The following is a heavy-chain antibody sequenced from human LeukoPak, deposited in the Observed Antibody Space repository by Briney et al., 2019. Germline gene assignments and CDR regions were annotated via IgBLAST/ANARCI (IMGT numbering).Heavy chain of an antibody. CDR3: ARDHRSNYDLWSHSDYYFDY. Sequence: PGGSLRLSCAASGFIFSTYSMNWVRQAPGKGLEWISYISSSSTIYYADSVKGRFTISRDNAKNSLYLQMNSLRAEDTAVYYCARDHRSNYDLWSHSDYYFDYWGQGTLVTVSS. J-gene: IGHJ4*02. CDR2: ISSSSTI. CDR1: GFIFSTYS. D-gene: IGHD3-3*01. V-gene: IGHV3-48*01.